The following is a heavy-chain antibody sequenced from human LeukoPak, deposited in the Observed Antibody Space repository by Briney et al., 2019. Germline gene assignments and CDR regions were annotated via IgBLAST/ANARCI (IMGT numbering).Heavy chain of an antibody. D-gene: IGHD6-19*01. Sequence: SETLSLTCTVSGGSISSYYWSWIRQPAGKGLEWTGRIYTSGSTNYNPSLKSRVTMSVDTSKNQFSLKLSSVTAADTAVYYCARGSDSSGWYQGMDVWGQGTTVTVSS. CDR3: ARGSDSSGWYQGMDV. J-gene: IGHJ6*02. CDR2: IYTSGST. V-gene: IGHV4-4*07. CDR1: GGSISSYY.